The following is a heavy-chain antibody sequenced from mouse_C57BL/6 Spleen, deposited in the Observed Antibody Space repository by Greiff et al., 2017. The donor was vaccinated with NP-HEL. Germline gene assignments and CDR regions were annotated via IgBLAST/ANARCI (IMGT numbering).Heavy chain of an antibody. CDR3: ARYSSGAMDY. Sequence: EVMLVESGGGLVKPGGSLKLSCAASGFTFSSYTMSWVRQTPEKRLEWVATISGGGGNTYYPDSVKGRFTISRDNAKNTLYLQMSRLRSEDTALYYCARYSSGAMDYWGQGTSVTVSS. CDR1: GFTFSSYT. CDR2: ISGGGGNT. J-gene: IGHJ4*01. D-gene: IGHD3-1*01. V-gene: IGHV5-9*01.